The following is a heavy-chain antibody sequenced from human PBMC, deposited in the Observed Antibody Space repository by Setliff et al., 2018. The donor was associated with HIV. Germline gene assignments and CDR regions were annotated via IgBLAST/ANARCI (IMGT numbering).Heavy chain of an antibody. CDR1: GGSISSHY. Sequence: SETLSLTCTVSGGSISSHYWSWIRQPPGKGLEWIGYIYYSGSTNNNPSLKSRVAISVDTSKNQFSLKLSSVTAADTAVYYCARYYDFWSGFHAFDIWGQGTTVTV. V-gene: IGHV4-59*11. J-gene: IGHJ3*02. D-gene: IGHD3-3*01. CDR2: IYYSGST. CDR3: ARYYDFWSGFHAFDI.